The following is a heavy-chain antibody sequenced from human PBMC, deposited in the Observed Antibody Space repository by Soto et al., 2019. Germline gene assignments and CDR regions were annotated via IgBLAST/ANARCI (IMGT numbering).Heavy chain of an antibody. J-gene: IGHJ6*02. Sequence: EVQLVESGGGLVLPGGSLRLSCAASGFTFSRYWMHWVRQAPGKGLVWVSRISSYGSDTHYADSVKGRFTISRDNAKNTLSLQMNSLRADDTAVYYCASNYAYAEGYYWYGIDVWCQGTTVTVSS. D-gene: IGHD3-16*01. V-gene: IGHV3-74*01. CDR2: ISSYGSDT. CDR1: GFTFSRYW. CDR3: ASNYAYAEGYYWYGIDV.